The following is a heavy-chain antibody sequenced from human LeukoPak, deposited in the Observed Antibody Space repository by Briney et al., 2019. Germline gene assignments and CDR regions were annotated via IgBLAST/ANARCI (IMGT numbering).Heavy chain of an antibody. Sequence: SETLSLTCTVSGGSISSSNYFWGWIRQPPGRGLEWIGNIYYSGSTYYNPSLKSRVTISLDTSKNQFSLQLSSVTVADTAVYYCARQLYSSATVWGQGTTVTVSS. CDR2: IYYSGST. CDR3: ARQLYSSATV. D-gene: IGHD6-25*01. V-gene: IGHV4-39*01. J-gene: IGHJ6*02. CDR1: GGSISSSNYF.